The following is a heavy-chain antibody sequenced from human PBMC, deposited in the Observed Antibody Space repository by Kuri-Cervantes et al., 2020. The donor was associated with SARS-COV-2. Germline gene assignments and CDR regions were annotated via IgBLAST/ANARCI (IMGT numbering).Heavy chain of an antibody. CDR1: GGSISSYY. J-gene: IGHJ4*02. Sequence: GSLRLSCTVSGGSISSYYWSRIRQPAGKGLEWIGRIYTSGSTNYNPSLKSRVTMSVDTSKNQFSLKLSSVTAADTAVYYCARGAGGSPFDYWGQGTLVTVSS. CDR2: IYTSGST. V-gene: IGHV4-4*07. CDR3: ARGAGGSPFDY. D-gene: IGHD3-16*01.